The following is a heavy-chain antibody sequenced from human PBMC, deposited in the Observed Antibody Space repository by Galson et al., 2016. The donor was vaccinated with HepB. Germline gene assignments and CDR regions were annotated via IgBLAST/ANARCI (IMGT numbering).Heavy chain of an antibody. V-gene: IGHV3-66*01. CDR1: GFTVSSHY. CDR2: IYSGGNT. J-gene: IGHJ4*02. Sequence: SLRLSCAASGFTVSSHYMSWVRQAPGKGLEWVSVIYSGGNTYYADSVKGRFTISRDDSKNTLYLQMNSLRADDTALYYCAKDRAGYDFRMDVFDSWGQGTLVTVSS. D-gene: IGHD3-3*01. CDR3: AKDRAGYDFRMDVFDS.